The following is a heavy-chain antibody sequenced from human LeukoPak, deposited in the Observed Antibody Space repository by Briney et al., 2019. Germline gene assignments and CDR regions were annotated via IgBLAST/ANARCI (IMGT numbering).Heavy chain of an antibody. CDR1: GFTFSSYA. V-gene: IGHV3-48*01. CDR2: VSSSSTTI. Sequence: GGSLRLSCAASGFTFSSYAMHWVRQAPGMGLEWISYVSSSSTTIYYADSVRGRFTISRDNAKNSLYLQMNSLRAEDTAVYYCARDYYDSSGYYRGGYWGQGTLVTVSS. CDR3: ARDYYDSSGYYRGGY. J-gene: IGHJ4*02. D-gene: IGHD3-22*01.